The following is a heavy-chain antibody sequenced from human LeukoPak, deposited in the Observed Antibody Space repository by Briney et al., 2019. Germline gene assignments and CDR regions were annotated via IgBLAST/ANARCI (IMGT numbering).Heavy chain of an antibody. CDR2: FSVRYNVI. CDR3: ARDLPVAAADF. V-gene: IGHV3-48*01. Sequence: PGGSLRLSCAASGFSLTNFDMNWIRQAPGKGLEWVSFFSVRYNVIYYADSVKGRFTVSRDDAKNSLYLQMNSLRADDTAVYYCARDLPVAAADFWGQGTLVTVSS. CDR1: GFSLTNFD. D-gene: IGHD6-13*01. J-gene: IGHJ4*02.